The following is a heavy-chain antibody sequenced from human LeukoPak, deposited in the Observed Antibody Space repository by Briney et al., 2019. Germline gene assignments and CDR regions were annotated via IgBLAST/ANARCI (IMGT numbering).Heavy chain of an antibody. CDR2: ITSTSDTI. D-gene: IGHD6-6*01. CDR3: ARDGSSSSDWFDP. CDR1: GFPFSTFS. Sequence: PGGSLRLSCVTSGFPFSTFSMNWVRQAPGKGLEWLSYITSTSDTIYYADSVKGRFTISRDNAKNSLYLQMNSLRAEDTAVYYCARDGSSSSDWFDPWGQGTLVTVSS. V-gene: IGHV3-48*01. J-gene: IGHJ5*02.